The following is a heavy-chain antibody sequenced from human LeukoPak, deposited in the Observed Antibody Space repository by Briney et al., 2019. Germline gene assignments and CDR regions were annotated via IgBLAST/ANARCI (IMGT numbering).Heavy chain of an antibody. Sequence: ASVKVSCKASGYTFTSYYMHWVRQAPGQGLEWMGRVNPNSGGTNYAQKFQGRVTMTRDTSISTAYMELSRLRSDDTAVYYCARVGPAGILRFLEWFDYWGQGTLVTVSS. CDR3: ARVGPAGILRFLEWFDY. J-gene: IGHJ4*02. D-gene: IGHD3-3*01. V-gene: IGHV1-2*06. CDR2: VNPNSGGT. CDR1: GYTFTSYY.